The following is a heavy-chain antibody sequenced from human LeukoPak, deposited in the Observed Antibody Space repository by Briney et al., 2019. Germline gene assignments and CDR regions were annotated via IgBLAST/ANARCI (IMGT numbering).Heavy chain of an antibody. CDR3: AKDTGDFMAWDYYGMDV. J-gene: IGHJ6*02. Sequence: PGGSLRLSCAASGFTFSSYAMSWVRQAPGKGLEWVSAISGSGGSTYYADSVKGRFTISRDNSKNTLYLQMNSLRAEDTVVYYCAKDTGDFMAWDYYGMDVWGQGTTVTVSS. CDR2: ISGSGGST. D-gene: IGHD3-10*01. V-gene: IGHV3-23*01. CDR1: GFTFSSYA.